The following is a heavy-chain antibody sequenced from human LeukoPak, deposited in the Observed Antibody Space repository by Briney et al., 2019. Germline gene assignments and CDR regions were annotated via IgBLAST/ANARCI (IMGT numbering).Heavy chain of an antibody. CDR3: ARWAGGTDY. CDR2: ISANNDNT. V-gene: IGHV1-18*01. J-gene: IGHJ4*02. CDR1: LYTLTSYG. D-gene: IGHD3-16*01. Sequence: ASVKDSCKASLYTLTSYGLSWVRQAPGQGLEWMGWISANNDNTNYAQKLQGRVTMTTDTTTRTAYIELWRLRHDDTAVYYSARWAGGTDYWGQGTLVTVSS.